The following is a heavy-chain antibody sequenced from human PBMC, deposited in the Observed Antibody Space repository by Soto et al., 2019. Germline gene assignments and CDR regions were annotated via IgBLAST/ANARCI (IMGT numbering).Heavy chain of an antibody. CDR1: GDSVSSNSAA. CDR3: ARGGAGDHYYYYYGMDV. Sequence: KQSQTLSLTCAISGDSVSSNSAAWNWIRQSPSRGLEWLGRTYYRSKWYNDYAVSVKSRITINPDTSKNQFSLQLNSVTPEDTAVYYCARGGAGDHYYYYYGMDVWGQGTTVTVSS. D-gene: IGHD3-10*01. J-gene: IGHJ6*02. V-gene: IGHV6-1*01. CDR2: TYYRSKWYN.